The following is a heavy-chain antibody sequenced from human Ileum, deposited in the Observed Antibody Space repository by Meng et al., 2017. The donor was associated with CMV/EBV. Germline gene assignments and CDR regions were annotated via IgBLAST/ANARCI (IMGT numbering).Heavy chain of an antibody. Sequence: GESLKISCAASGFAFSGYWMHLVRQAPGKGLVWVSRLNTDGSTKNYADSVKGRFTISRDNARNTLYLQMNSLRAEDTAVYYCASSIEATGDHWGQGTLVTVSS. CDR1: GFAFSGYW. CDR3: ASSIEATGDH. J-gene: IGHJ4*02. CDR2: LNTDGSTK. D-gene: IGHD6-13*01. V-gene: IGHV3-74*01.